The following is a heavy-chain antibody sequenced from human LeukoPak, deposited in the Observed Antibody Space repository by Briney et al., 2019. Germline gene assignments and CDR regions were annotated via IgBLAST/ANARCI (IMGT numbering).Heavy chain of an antibody. D-gene: IGHD6-19*01. CDR3: ARARGIAVAGPAYYYGMDV. CDR1: GFTFSDYY. Sequence: GGSLRLSCAASGFTFSDYYMSWVRQAPGKGLEWVSVIYSGGSTYYADSVKGRFTISRDNSKNTLYLQMNSLRAEDTAVYYCARARGIAVAGPAYYYGMDVWGQGTTVTVSS. CDR2: IYSGGST. V-gene: IGHV3-66*01. J-gene: IGHJ6*02.